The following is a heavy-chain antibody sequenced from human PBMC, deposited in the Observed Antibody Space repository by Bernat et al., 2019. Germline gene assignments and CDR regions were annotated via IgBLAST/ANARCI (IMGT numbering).Heavy chain of an antibody. D-gene: IGHD6-13*01. CDR1: GGSISSSSHY. Sequence: QLQLQESGPGLVKPSETLSLTCTVSGGSISSSSHYWGWIRQPPGKGLEWIGSIYYSGSTYYNPSLKSRVTISVDTSKNQFSLKLSSVTAADTAVYYCARIAAAGPFDYWGQGTLVTVSS. J-gene: IGHJ4*02. V-gene: IGHV4-39*01. CDR2: IYYSGST. CDR3: ARIAAAGPFDY.